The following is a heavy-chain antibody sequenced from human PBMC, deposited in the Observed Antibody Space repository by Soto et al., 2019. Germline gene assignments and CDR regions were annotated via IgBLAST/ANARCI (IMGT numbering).Heavy chain of an antibody. J-gene: IGHJ4*02. D-gene: IGHD5-18*01. CDR2: IYYSGST. CDR3: ARHSWSAMVTY. CDR1: GCSISSSVYY. V-gene: IGHV4-39*01. Sequence: SEIQSLTCPVSGCSISSSVYYWGWIRQPPGKGLEWIGSIYYSGSTYYNPSLKSRVTISVDTSKNQFSLKLSSVTAADTAVYYCARHSWSAMVTYWGQGTLVTVSS.